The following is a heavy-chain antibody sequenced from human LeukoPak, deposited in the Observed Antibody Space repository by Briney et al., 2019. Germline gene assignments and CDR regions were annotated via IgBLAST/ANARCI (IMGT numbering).Heavy chain of an antibody. D-gene: IGHD3-3*01. CDR2: TNHSGST. CDR1: GGSFSGYY. J-gene: IGHJ6*02. CDR3: AGGAPSRAFYDFWSGYYGMDV. V-gene: IGHV4-34*01. Sequence: SETLSLTCAVYGGSFSGYYWSWIRQPPGKGLEWIGETNHSGSTNYNPSLKSRVTISVDTSKNQFSLKLSSVTAADTAVYYCAGGAPSRAFYDFWSGYYGMDVWGQGTTVTVSS.